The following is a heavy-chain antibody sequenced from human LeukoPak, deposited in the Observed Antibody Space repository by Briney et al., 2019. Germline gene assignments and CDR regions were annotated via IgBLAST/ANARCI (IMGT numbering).Heavy chain of an antibody. CDR2: ISGSGGST. D-gene: IGHD1-26*01. J-gene: IGHJ6*02. V-gene: IGHV3-23*01. Sequence: GGSLRLSCAASGFTFSSYAMSWVRQAPGKGLEWVSAISGSGGSTYYADSVKGRFTISRDNSKNTLYLQMNSLRAEDTAVYYCAKDLAVGATHYDYYGMDVWGQGTTVTVSS. CDR3: AKDLAVGATHYDYYGMDV. CDR1: GFTFSSYA.